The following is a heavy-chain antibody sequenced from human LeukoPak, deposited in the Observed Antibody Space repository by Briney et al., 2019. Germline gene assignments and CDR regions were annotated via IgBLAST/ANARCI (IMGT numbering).Heavy chain of an antibody. V-gene: IGHV1-2*02. D-gene: IGHD2-15*01. CDR3: ARDCSGGSCYSRGDY. J-gene: IGHJ4*02. CDR2: INPNSGGT. Sequence: GASVKVSCKASGYTFTGYYMHWVRQAPGQGLVWMGWINPNSGGTNYAQKFQGRVTMTRDTSISTAYMELSRLRSDDTAVYYCARDCSGGSCYSRGDYWGQGTLVTVSS. CDR1: GYTFTGYY.